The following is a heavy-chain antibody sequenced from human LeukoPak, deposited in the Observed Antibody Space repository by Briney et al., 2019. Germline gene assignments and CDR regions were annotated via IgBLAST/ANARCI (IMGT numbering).Heavy chain of an antibody. CDR1: GFTFSSYG. D-gene: IGHD5-12*01. Sequence: PGGSLRLSCAASGFTFSSYGMHWVRQAPGKGLEWVAFIRYDGRIKFYADSVKGRFTISRDNSKNTLYLQMNSLRAEDTAVYYCATGVGYEDYWGQGTLVTVSS. J-gene: IGHJ4*02. CDR2: IRYDGRIK. CDR3: ATGVGYEDY. V-gene: IGHV3-30*02.